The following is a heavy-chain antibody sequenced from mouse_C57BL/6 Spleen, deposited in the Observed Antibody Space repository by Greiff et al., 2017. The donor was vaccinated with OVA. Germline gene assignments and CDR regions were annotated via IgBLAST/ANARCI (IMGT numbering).Heavy chain of an antibody. CDR2: IYPGSGST. CDR1: GYTFTSYW. CDR3: ARTDYGSSYDDAMDY. Sequence: QVHVKQPGAELVKPGASVKMSCKASGYTFTSYWITWVKQRPGQGLEWIGDIYPGSGSTNYNEKFKSKATLTVDTSSSTAYMQLSSLTSEDSAVYYCARTDYGSSYDDAMDYWGQGTSVTVSS. J-gene: IGHJ4*01. V-gene: IGHV1-55*01. D-gene: IGHD1-1*01.